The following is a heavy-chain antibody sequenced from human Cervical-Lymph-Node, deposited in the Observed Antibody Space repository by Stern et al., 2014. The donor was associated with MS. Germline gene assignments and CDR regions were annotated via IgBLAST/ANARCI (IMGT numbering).Heavy chain of an antibody. CDR3: ARGNWNYEGMGY. CDR2: IWYDGNKK. Sequence: VQLVESGGGVVQPGRSLRLSCEASGFTFSNYGMHWVRQAPGKGLEWLAVIWYDGNKKNYADSVKGRFTISRDNSKNTLFLQMSSLTAEDTALYYCARGNWNYEGMGYWGQGTLVTVSS. J-gene: IGHJ4*02. D-gene: IGHD1-7*01. V-gene: IGHV3-33*01. CDR1: GFTFSNYG.